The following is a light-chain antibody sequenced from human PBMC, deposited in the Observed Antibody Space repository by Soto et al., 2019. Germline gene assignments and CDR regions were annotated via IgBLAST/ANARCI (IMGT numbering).Light chain of an antibody. V-gene: IGKV3-20*01. CDR2: AAS. J-gene: IGKJ2*01. Sequence: EIVLTLFTGTLSLSPGDRATLSCRASQSVGSSYLAWYQHKPGQAPRLLIYAASSRATGIPDRFSGSGSGKDFALTINTLEPEDFAGYYGQQYINSLDTFGQGTKLEIK. CDR1: QSVGSSY. CDR3: QQYINSLDT.